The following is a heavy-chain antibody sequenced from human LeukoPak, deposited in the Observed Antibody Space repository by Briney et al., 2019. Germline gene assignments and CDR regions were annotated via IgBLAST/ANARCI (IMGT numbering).Heavy chain of an antibody. CDR3: ARSSGWYLGFDL. D-gene: IGHD6-19*01. Sequence: PSETLSLTCAVYGGSFSGYYWSWIRQPPGKGLEWIGEINHSGSTNYNPFLKSRVTISVDTSKNQFSLKLSSVTAADTAVYYCARSSGWYLGFDLWGRGTLVTVSS. V-gene: IGHV4-34*01. CDR1: GGSFSGYY. J-gene: IGHJ2*01. CDR2: INHSGST.